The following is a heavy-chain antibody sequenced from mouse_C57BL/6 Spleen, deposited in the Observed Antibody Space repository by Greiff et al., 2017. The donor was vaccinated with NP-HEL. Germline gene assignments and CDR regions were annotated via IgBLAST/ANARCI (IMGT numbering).Heavy chain of an antibody. CDR3: ARHDDYDSNAIDY. V-gene: IGHV5-6*01. CDR2: ISSGGSYT. CDR1: GFTFSSYG. J-gene: IGHJ4*01. Sequence: EVQLVESGGDLVKPGGSLKLSCAASGFTFSSYGMSWVRQTPDKRLEWVATISSGGSYTYYPDSVKGRFTISRDNAKNNLYLHMSSLKSEDKAMYYCARHDDYDSNAIDYWGQGSSVPVSS. D-gene: IGHD2-4*01.